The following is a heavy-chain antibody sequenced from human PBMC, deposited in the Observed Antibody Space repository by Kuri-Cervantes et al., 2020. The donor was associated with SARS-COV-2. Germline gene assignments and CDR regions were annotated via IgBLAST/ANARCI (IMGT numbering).Heavy chain of an antibody. CDR2: IWYDGSNK. J-gene: IGHJ4*02. Sequence: LSLTCAASGFTFSSYGMHWVRQAPGKGLEWVAVIWYDGSNKYYADSVKGRFTISRDNSKNTLYLQMNSLRDEDTAVYYCASQQLPLFDYWGQGTLVTVSS. D-gene: IGHD6-13*01. CDR3: ASQQLPLFDY. CDR1: GFTFSSYG. V-gene: IGHV3-33*01.